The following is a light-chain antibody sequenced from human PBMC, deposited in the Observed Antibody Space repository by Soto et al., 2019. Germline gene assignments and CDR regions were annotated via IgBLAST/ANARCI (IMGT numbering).Light chain of an antibody. V-gene: IGKV3-20*01. Sequence: EIVLTQSPGTLSLSPGERATLSCRASQSVSSTYLAWYQQKPGQAPRLLIYGASSRATGIPDRCSGSGSGTDFTLIISRLEPEDFAVYYCQQYGSSPRTFGQGTKVESK. J-gene: IGKJ1*01. CDR2: GAS. CDR3: QQYGSSPRT. CDR1: QSVSSTY.